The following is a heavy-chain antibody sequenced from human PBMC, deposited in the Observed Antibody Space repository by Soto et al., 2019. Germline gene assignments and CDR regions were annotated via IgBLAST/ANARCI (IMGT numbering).Heavy chain of an antibody. CDR2: IYWDDDK. V-gene: IGHV2-5*02. D-gene: IGHD5-18*01. CDR1: GFSISTSGVG. Sequence: QITLKESGPTLVKPTQTLTLTCTLSGFSISTSGVGVGWIRQPPGKALEWLALIYWDDDKRYSPSLKSRLTNTKHTAKNQVVLTMTHMDPMDTATYSCAHRLDSYGTSHYYGMDVWGQGTTVIVSS. J-gene: IGHJ6*02. CDR3: AHRLDSYGTSHYYGMDV.